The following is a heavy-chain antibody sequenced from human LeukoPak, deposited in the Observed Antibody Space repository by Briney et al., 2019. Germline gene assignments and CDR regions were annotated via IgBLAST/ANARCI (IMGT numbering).Heavy chain of an antibody. Sequence: GESLKISCKASGYTSSYYWIAWVRQMPEQGLEWMGIFYPGDSDTRYSPSFQGQVTISVDKSISTAYLQWSSLKASDTAMYYCARQGGDSANFFDYWGQGTLVTVSS. D-gene: IGHD2-21*02. CDR2: FYPGDSDT. CDR3: ARQGGDSANFFDY. J-gene: IGHJ4*02. V-gene: IGHV5-51*01. CDR1: GYTSSYYW.